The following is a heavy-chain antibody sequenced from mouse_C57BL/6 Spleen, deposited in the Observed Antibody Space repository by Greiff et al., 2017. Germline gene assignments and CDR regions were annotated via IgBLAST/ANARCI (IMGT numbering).Heavy chain of an antibody. CDR3: AREGGNWDVNY. CDR1: GYTFTSYW. J-gene: IGHJ2*01. D-gene: IGHD4-1*01. Sequence: QVQLQQPGAELVKPGASVKLSCKASGYTFTSYWMHWVKQRPGQGLEWIGMIHPNSGSTNYNEKFTSKATLTVDKSSSTAYMQLSSLASEDAAVYYCAREGGNWDVNYWGQGTTLTVSS. CDR2: IHPNSGST. V-gene: IGHV1-64*01.